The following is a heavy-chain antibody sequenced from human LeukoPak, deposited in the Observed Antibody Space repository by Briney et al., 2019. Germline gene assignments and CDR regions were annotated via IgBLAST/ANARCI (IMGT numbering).Heavy chain of an antibody. CDR2: LYVGGAS. CDR3: ARGVEATILGAFDI. CDR1: GFNVSRNY. Sequence: GGSLRLSCAASGFNVSRNYMSWVRQAPGKGLEWVSVLYVGGASYAPDSVKGRFSISRDTSKNTLLLRMNSLRAEDTAVYFCARGVEATILGAFDIWGQGIMVTVSS. D-gene: IGHD1-26*01. V-gene: IGHV3-53*01. J-gene: IGHJ3*02.